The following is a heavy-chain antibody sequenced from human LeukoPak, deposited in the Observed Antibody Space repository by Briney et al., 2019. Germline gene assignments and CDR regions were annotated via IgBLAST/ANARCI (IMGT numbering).Heavy chain of an antibody. V-gene: IGHV3-33*01. Sequence: GGSLRLSCAASGFTFSSYGMHWVRQAPGKGLEWVAVIWYDGSNKYYADSVKGRFTISRDNSKNTLYLQVNSLRAEDTAVYYCARDTWRAVAGIPFDYWGQGTLVTVSS. D-gene: IGHD6-19*01. CDR1: GFTFSSYG. CDR3: ARDTWRAVAGIPFDY. CDR2: IWYDGSNK. J-gene: IGHJ4*02.